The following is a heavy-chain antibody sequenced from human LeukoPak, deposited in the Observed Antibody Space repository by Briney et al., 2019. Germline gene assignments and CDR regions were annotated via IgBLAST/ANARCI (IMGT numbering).Heavy chain of an antibody. CDR2: IYSGGST. CDR1: GFTVSSNY. Sequence: PGGSLRLSCAASGFTVSSNYMSWVRQAPGKGLEWVSVIYSGGSTYYADSVKGRFTISRDNSKNTLYLQMNSLRAEDTAVYYCARDSGDSSGYWDYWGQGTLVTVSS. J-gene: IGHJ4*02. D-gene: IGHD3-22*01. V-gene: IGHV3-53*01. CDR3: ARDSGDSSGYWDY.